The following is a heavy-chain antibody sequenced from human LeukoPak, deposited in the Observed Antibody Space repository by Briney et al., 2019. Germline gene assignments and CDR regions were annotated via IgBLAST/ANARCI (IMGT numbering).Heavy chain of an antibody. CDR1: GGTFSSYA. CDR3: AREASGYDDHYYYGMDV. V-gene: IGHV1-69*04. CDR2: IIPILGIA. Sequence: SVKVSCKASGGTFSSYAISWVRQAPGQGLEWMGRIIPILGIANYAQKFQGRVTITADKSTSTAYMELSSLRSEDTAVYYCAREASGYDDHYYYGMDVWGQGTTVTVSS. J-gene: IGHJ6*02. D-gene: IGHD5-12*01.